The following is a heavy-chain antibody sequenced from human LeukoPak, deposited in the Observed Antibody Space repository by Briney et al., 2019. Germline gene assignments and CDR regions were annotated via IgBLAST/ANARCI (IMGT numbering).Heavy chain of an antibody. CDR1: GXLVSSNY. J-gene: IGHJ5*02. Sequence: PGGSLRLSCAASGXLVSSNYRSWVRQAPGKGLEWVSVIYSGGATYYEDSVKGRFTISRDNSKNMLYLQMNSLRAEDTAVYYCARGPIVGPTKGFDPWGQGTLVTVSS. V-gene: IGHV3-53*01. CDR3: ARGPIVGPTKGFDP. D-gene: IGHD1-26*01. CDR2: IYSGGAT.